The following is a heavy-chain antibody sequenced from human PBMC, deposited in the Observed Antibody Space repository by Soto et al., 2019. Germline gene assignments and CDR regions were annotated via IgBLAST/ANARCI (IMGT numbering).Heavy chain of an antibody. CDR2: ITPSNGVT. J-gene: IGHJ4*02. CDR1: GYVFGSQT. D-gene: IGHD3-16*01. V-gene: IGHV1-18*01. CDR3: ARWYTAMLGEYYLDF. Sequence: ASVKVSWKASGYVFGSQTLAWLRQAPGQGLEWMGWITPSNGVTNYAQSFQGRVTMTSDTSKMTAYLELRSLRSDDSGVYYCARWYTAMLGEYYLDFWGQGTLVTVSS.